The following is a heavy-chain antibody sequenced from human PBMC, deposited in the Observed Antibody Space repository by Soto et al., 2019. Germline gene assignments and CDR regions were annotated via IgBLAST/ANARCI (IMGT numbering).Heavy chain of an antibody. Sequence: GTLSLTCAVYGGSFSGYYWSWIHQPPGKGLEWIGEINHSGSTNYNPSLKSRVTISVDTSKNQFSLKLSSVTAADTAVYYCVGASDFWSGYYTNYYGMDVWGQGTTVTVSS. CDR2: INHSGST. D-gene: IGHD3-3*01. CDR1: GGSFSGYY. V-gene: IGHV4-34*01. CDR3: VGASDFWSGYYTNYYGMDV. J-gene: IGHJ6*02.